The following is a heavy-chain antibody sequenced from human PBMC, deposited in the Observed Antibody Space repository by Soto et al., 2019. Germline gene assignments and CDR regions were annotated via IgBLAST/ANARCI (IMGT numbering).Heavy chain of an antibody. CDR1: GFTFSSYS. CDR2: ISSSSSYI. D-gene: IGHD6-6*01. J-gene: IGHJ4*02. V-gene: IGHV3-21*01. Sequence: GGSLRLSCASSGFTFSSYSMNLVRQAPGKGLEWVSSISSSSSYIYYADSVKGRFTISRDNAKNSLYLQMNSLRAEDTAVYYCARDLAAPRPDFDYWGQGTRVTVSS. CDR3: ARDLAAPRPDFDY.